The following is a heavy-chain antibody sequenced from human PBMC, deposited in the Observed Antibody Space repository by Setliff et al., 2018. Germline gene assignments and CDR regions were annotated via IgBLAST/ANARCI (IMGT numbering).Heavy chain of an antibody. V-gene: IGHV4-38-2*01. CDR3: ARLSCSSNSCPFDF. D-gene: IGHD2-2*01. J-gene: IGHJ4*02. CDR1: GFSISSGYY. Sequence: SETLSLTCAVSGFSISSGYYWGWIRQPPGKGLEWIVNIHHSGKAYYNPSLKSRVTMSVDTSKNHVSLKLSSVTAADTAVYYCARLSCSSNSCPFDFWVQGTLVTVS. CDR2: IHHSGKA.